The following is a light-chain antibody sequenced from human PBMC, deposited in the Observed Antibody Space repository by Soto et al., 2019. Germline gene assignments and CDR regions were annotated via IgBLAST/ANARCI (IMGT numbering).Light chain of an antibody. CDR3: SSYTTGKTNV. CDR1: SSNIGRYNY. CDR2: DVT. J-gene: IGLJ1*01. Sequence: QSVLTQPASVSGSPGQSITISCTGTSSNIGRYNYVSWYQQHPGKAPKLMIYDVTNRPSGVSNRFSGSKSGNTASLTISGLQAEDEADYYCSSYTTGKTNVFGTGTKVTV. V-gene: IGLV2-14*03.